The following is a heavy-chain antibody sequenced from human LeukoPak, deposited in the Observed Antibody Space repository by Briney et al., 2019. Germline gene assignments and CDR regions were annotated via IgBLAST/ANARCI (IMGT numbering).Heavy chain of an antibody. J-gene: IGHJ4*02. V-gene: IGHV4-4*07. Sequence: SETLSLTSTVSGGSISSYYWSWIRQPAGKGLEWIGRIYTSGSTNYNPSLKSRVTISVDTSKNQFSLKLSSVTAADTAVYYCARDQTSEYSSGPFFDYWGQGTLVTVSS. CDR1: GGSISSYY. CDR2: IYTSGST. CDR3: ARDQTSEYSSGPFFDY. D-gene: IGHD3-22*01.